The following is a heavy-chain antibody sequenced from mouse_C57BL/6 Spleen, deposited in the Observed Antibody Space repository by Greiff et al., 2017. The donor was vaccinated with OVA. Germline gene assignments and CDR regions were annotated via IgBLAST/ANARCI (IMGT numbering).Heavy chain of an antibody. CDR2: ISSGSSTI. D-gene: IGHD1-1*01. V-gene: IGHV5-17*01. CDR1: GFTFSDYG. CDR3: ARGDYYGSSPSYWYFDV. Sequence: EVKVEESGGGLVKPGGSLKLSCAASGFTFSDYGMHWVRQAPEKGLEWVAYISSGSSTIYYADTVKGRFTISRDNAKNTLFLQMTSLRSEDTAMYYCARGDYYGSSPSYWYFDVWGTGTTVTVSS. J-gene: IGHJ1*03.